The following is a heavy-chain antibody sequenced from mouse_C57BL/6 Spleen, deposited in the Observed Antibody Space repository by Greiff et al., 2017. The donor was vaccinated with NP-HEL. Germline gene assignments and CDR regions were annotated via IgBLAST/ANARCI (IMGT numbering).Heavy chain of an antibody. CDR3: ARGVVATKYFDD. J-gene: IGHJ2*01. CDR1: GYTFTSYW. CDR2: IDPSDSET. V-gene: IGHV1-52*01. D-gene: IGHD1-1*01. Sequence: QVQLQQPGAELVRPGSSVKLSCKASGYTFTSYWMHWVKQRPIQGLEWIGNIDPSDSETHYNQKFKDKATLTVDKSSSTAYMQLSSLTSEDSAVYYCARGVVATKYFDDWGQGTTLTVSS.